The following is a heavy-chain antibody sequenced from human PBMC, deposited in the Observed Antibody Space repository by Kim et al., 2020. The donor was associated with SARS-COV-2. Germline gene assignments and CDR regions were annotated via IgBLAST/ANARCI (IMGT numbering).Heavy chain of an antibody. CDR2: ISGSGGST. Sequence: GGSLRLSCAASGFTFSSYAMSWVRQAPGKGLEWVSAISGSGGSTYYADSVKGRFTISRDNSKNTLYLQMNSLRAEDTAVYYCAKRGGSSWYLYYFDYWGQGTMVTVSS. V-gene: IGHV3-23*01. CDR3: AKRGGSSWYLYYFDY. D-gene: IGHD6-13*01. CDR1: GFTFSSYA. J-gene: IGHJ4*02.